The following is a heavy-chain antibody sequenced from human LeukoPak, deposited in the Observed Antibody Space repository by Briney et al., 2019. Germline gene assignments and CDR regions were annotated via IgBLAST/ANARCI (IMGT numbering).Heavy chain of an antibody. CDR3: ARDSPPDY. Sequence: GGSLRLSCAASGFTFSTYSMNWVRHAPGKGLEWVSYISSSSSNIHHAHSVKGRLTISRDNAKNSLYLQMNSLRAEDTAVYYCARDSPPDYWGQGTLVTVSS. J-gene: IGHJ4*02. V-gene: IGHV3-48*01. CDR1: GFTFSTYS. CDR2: ISSSSSNI.